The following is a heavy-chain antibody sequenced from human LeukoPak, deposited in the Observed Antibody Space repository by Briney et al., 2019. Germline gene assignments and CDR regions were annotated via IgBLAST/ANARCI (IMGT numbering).Heavy chain of an antibody. CDR2: INPSGGIT. D-gene: IGHD3-22*01. Sequence: ASVKVSCKASGYTFTAYYMHWVRQAPGQGLEWMGIINPSGGITGYAQKFQGRVTMARDTSTSTVYMEPSSLGSEDTAVYYCARGYYYDSSAGPSEYWGQGTLVTVSS. CDR3: ARGYYYDSSAGPSEY. V-gene: IGHV1-46*01. J-gene: IGHJ4*02. CDR1: GYTFTAYY.